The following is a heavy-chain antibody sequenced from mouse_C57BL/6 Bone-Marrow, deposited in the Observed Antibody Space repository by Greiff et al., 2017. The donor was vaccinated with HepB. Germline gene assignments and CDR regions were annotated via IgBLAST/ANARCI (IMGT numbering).Heavy chain of an antibody. J-gene: IGHJ2*01. CDR2: IDPEDGET. Sequence: VHVKQSGAELVKPGASVNLSCTASGFNIKDYYMHWVKQRTEQGLEWIGRIDPEDGETKYAPKFQGKATITADTSSNTAYLQRSSLTAEDTAVYYCATDGYYPYYFDYWGQGTTLTVSS. V-gene: IGHV14-2*01. CDR3: ATDGYYPYYFDY. D-gene: IGHD2-3*01. CDR1: GFNIKDYY.